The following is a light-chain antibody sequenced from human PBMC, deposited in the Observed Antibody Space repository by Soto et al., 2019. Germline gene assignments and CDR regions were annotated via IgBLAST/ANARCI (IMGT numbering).Light chain of an antibody. CDR2: EVS. CDR3: SSYTSSSTPCVV. J-gene: IGLJ2*01. Sequence: QSALTQPPSVSGSPGQSVTISCTGTSSDVGSYNRVSWYQQPPGTAPKLMIYEVSNRPSGVPDRFSGSKSGNTASLTISGLQAEDEADYYCSSYTSSSTPCVVFGGGTKLTVL. CDR1: SSDVGSYNR. V-gene: IGLV2-18*02.